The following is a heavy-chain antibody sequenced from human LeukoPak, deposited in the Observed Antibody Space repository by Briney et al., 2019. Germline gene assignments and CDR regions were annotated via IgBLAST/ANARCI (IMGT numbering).Heavy chain of an antibody. CDR3: ARGLPRSTVTKYADY. J-gene: IGHJ4*02. D-gene: IGHD4-17*01. CDR2: MNPNSGNT. Sequence: ASVKVSCKASGYTFTGYYMHWVRQATGQGLEWTGWMNPNSGNTGYAQKFQGRVTMTRNTSISTAYMELSSLRSEDTAVYYCARGLPRSTVTKYADYWGQGTLVTVSS. CDR1: GYTFTGYY. V-gene: IGHV1-8*02.